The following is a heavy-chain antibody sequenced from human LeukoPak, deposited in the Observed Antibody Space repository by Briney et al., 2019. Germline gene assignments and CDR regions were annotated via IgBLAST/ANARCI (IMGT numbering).Heavy chain of an antibody. V-gene: IGHV4-59*01. CDR2: IHYSGST. J-gene: IGHJ4*02. CDR1: GGSISSYY. D-gene: IGHD5-24*01. Sequence: SETLSLTCTVSGGSISSYYWSWIRQPPGKGLEWIGYIHYSGSTNYNPSLKSRVTISVDTSKNQFSLKLSSVTAADTAVYYCARGGRRDGYNYYYWGQGTLVTVSS. CDR3: ARGGRRDGYNYYY.